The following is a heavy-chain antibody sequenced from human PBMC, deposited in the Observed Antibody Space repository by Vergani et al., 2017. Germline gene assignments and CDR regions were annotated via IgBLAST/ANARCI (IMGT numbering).Heavy chain of an antibody. CDR3: ARFAGRCCSGGSCYHDAFDI. CDR2: IIPICGTA. V-gene: IGHV1-69*13. CDR1: VGTFSSYA. Sequence: QVQLVQSGAEVKKPRSSVKVFCKASVGTFSSYAISWVRQAPGQGLEWMGRIIPICGTANYAQKFQGRGTTTADESTSTAYMGLRSLRSQDTAVYYCARFAGRCCSGGSCYHDAFDIWGRGTVVTVSS. J-gene: IGHJ3*02. D-gene: IGHD2-15*01.